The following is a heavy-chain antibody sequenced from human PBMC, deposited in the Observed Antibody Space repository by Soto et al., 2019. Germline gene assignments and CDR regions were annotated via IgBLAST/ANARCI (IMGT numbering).Heavy chain of an antibody. CDR3: ARGFYIPASGALFDY. Sequence: ETLSLTCTVSGGSISNYFWSWFRQPPGKGLEWVGYIYYSGTTNYNPSLKSRVSISVDTSKTQFSLKLSSVTAADTAVYYCARGFYIPASGALFDYWGQGTLVTVSS. CDR2: IYYSGTT. V-gene: IGHV4-59*01. D-gene: IGHD3-10*01. J-gene: IGHJ4*02. CDR1: GGSISNYF.